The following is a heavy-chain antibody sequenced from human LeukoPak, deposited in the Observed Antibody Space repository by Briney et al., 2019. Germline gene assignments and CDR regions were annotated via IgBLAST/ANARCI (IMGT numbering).Heavy chain of an antibody. CDR2: INHSGST. J-gene: IGHJ6*04. V-gene: IGHV4-34*01. D-gene: IGHD6-19*01. CDR3: ARCWQWRPGMDV. CDR1: GGSFSGYY. Sequence: PSETLSLTCAVYGGSFSGYYWSWIRQPPGKGLEWIGEINHSGSTNYNRSLKSRVTISVDTSKNQFSLKLSSVTAADTAVYYCARCWQWRPGMDVWGKGTTVTVSS.